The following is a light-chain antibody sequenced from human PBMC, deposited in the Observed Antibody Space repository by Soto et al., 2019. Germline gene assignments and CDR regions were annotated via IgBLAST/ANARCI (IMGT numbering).Light chain of an antibody. CDR1: QSISSN. J-gene: IGKJ4*01. CDR3: QQYNNWPPLP. CDR2: GAS. V-gene: IGKV3-15*01. Sequence: EIMMTQSPATLSVSPGERATLSCRATQSISSNLAWYQQRPGQAPRLLIYGASTRATAIPARFSGSGSGTEFPLTISSGQSEVFAVYYCQQYNNWPPLPFGGGTKVEIK.